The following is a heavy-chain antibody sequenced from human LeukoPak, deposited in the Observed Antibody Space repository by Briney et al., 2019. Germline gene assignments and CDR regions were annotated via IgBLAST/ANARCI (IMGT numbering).Heavy chain of an antibody. J-gene: IGHJ1*01. Sequence: GGSLRLSCAASGFTFSSYAMHWVRQAPGKGLEWVAVISYDGSNKYYADSVKGRFTISRDNSKNTLYLQMNSLRAEDTAVYYCARDRRSYGGNSGYFQHWGQGTLVTVSS. CDR3: ARDRRSYGGNSGYFQH. CDR1: GFTFSSYA. D-gene: IGHD4-23*01. CDR2: ISYDGSNK. V-gene: IGHV3-30*01.